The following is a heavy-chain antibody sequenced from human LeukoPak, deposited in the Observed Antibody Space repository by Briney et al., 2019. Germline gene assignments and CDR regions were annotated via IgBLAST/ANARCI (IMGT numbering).Heavy chain of an antibody. CDR2: IRYNGNNQ. V-gene: IGHV3-30*02. CDR1: GFTFNNYG. CDR3: AKDSAFYYIDV. D-gene: IGHD3-10*01. J-gene: IGHJ6*03. Sequence: EGSLRLSCAASGFTFNNYGMHWVRQAPGKGLEWVAFIRYNGNNQYYADSVKGRFTISRDNSKNTLYLQMNSLKGDDTAVYYCAKDSAFYYIDVWGKGTTVIISS.